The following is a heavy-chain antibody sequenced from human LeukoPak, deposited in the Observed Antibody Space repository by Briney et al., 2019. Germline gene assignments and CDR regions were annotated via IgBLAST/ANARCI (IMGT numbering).Heavy chain of an antibody. V-gene: IGHV4-31*01. J-gene: IGHJ4*02. CDR2: IYDSGST. CDR3: ASARGVGIPDY. Sequence: SQTLSLTCTVSGGSISGDCDYWSWIRQHPGKGRDGIGYIYDSGSTYYNPSLRIPLTISVDTSKTEVSLRLSSVSAADTAVYSCASARGVGIPDYWGQGTLVTLSS. D-gene: IGHD2-21*01. CDR1: GGSISGDCDY.